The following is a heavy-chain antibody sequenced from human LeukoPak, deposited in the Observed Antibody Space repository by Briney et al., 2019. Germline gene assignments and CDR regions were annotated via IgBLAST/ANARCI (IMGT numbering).Heavy chain of an antibody. V-gene: IGHV3-23*01. Sequence: GGSLRLSCEASGFSFSSHGMGWVRQAPGMGLEWVSLISGRGNSKDYADSVKGRFTISRDNSNNTLYLQMNSLRAEDTAVYYCVKAGPGPLGYCSSTSCQTAYYYYYYMDVWGKGTTVTVSS. CDR3: VKAGPGPLGYCSSTSCQTAYYYYYYMDV. CDR1: GFSFSSHG. CDR2: ISGRGNSK. D-gene: IGHD2-2*01. J-gene: IGHJ6*03.